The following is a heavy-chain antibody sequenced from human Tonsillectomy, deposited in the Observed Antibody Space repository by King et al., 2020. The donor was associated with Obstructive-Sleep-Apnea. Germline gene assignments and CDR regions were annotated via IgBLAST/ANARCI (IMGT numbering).Heavy chain of an antibody. CDR1: GGSISSSSYY. CDR2: IYHTGTS. V-gene: IGHV4-39*01. Sequence: QLQESGPGLVKPSETLSLTCTVSGGSISSSSYYWGWIRQPPVKGLEWIGTIYHTGTSYYNPSLKSRVTVSVDTPKNQFSLNLSSMTAADTAMYYCASPGYCTTTTCYAHFQHWGQGTLVTVSS. J-gene: IGHJ1*01. D-gene: IGHD2-2*01. CDR3: ASPGYCTTTTCYAHFQH.